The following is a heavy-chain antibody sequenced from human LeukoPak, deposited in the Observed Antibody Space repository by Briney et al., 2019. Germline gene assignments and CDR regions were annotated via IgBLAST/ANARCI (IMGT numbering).Heavy chain of an antibody. J-gene: IGHJ5*02. V-gene: IGHV3-23*01. CDR3: ARDDHSGYDSSYWFDP. D-gene: IGHD5-12*01. Sequence: PGGSLRLSCAASGFTFSIHAMSWVRQALGKGLKWVSGINDSGDSTYHADSVKGRFTISRDNAKNSLYLQMYSLRAEDTAVYYCARDDHSGYDSSYWFDPWGQGTLVTVSS. CDR2: INDSGDST. CDR1: GFTFSIHA.